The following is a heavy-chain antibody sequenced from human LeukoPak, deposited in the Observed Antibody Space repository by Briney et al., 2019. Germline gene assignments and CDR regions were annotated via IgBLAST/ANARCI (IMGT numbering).Heavy chain of an antibody. CDR2: ISAYSGNT. V-gene: IGHV1-18*01. J-gene: IGHJ5*02. CDR1: GYTFTSYG. Sequence: GASVKVSCKASGYTFTSYGISWVRQAPGQGLEWMGWISAYSGNTNYAQKLQGRVTMTTDTSTSTAYMELRSLRSDDTAVYYCAREGSSTSPNWFDPWGQGTLVTVSS. CDR3: AREGSSTSPNWFDP. D-gene: IGHD2-2*01.